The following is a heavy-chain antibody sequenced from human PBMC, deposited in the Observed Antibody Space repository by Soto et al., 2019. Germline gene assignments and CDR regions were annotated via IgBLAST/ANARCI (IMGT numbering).Heavy chain of an antibody. J-gene: IGHJ4*02. Sequence: QLQLQESGSGLVKPSQTLSLTCAVSGGSISSGGYSWSWIRQPPGKGLEWIGYIYHSGSTYYNPSRKSRVTISVDRSKNQFSLKLSSVTAADTAVYYCARGGGSGWRTYYFDYWGQGTLVTVSS. D-gene: IGHD6-19*01. CDR1: GGSISSGGYS. V-gene: IGHV4-30-2*01. CDR2: IYHSGST. CDR3: ARGGGSGWRTYYFDY.